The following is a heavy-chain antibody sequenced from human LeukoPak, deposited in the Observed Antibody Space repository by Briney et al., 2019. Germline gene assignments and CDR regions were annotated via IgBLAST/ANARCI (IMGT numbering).Heavy chain of an antibody. CDR1: GGSISSGGYY. D-gene: IGHD3-22*01. CDR3: ARQFRDSSGYYSYYFDY. CDR2: VYYSGST. J-gene: IGHJ4*02. Sequence: SETLSLTCTVSGGSISSGGYYWSWIRQHPGKGLEWIGYVYYSGSTYYNPSLKSRVTISVDTSKNQFSLKLSSVTAADTAVYYCARQFRDSSGYYSYYFDYWGQGTLVTVSS. V-gene: IGHV4-31*03.